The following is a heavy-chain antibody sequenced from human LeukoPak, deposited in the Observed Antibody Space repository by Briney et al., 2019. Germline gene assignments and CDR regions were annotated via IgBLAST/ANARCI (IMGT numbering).Heavy chain of an antibody. J-gene: IGHJ3*02. CDR1: GGSLSGYY. Sequence: SETLSLTCAVYGGSLSGYYWSWIRQPPGQGLEWIGEINHSGSTNYNPSLKSRVTIPVDTSKNQFSLKLSSVTAADTAVYYCASPHNAGAFDIWGQGTMVTVSS. CDR2: INHSGST. V-gene: IGHV4-34*01. D-gene: IGHD1-14*01. CDR3: ASPHNAGAFDI.